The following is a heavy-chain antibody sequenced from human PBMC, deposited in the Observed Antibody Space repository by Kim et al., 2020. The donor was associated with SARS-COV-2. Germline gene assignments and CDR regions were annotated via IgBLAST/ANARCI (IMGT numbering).Heavy chain of an antibody. CDR3: ARDHVVPAANGYYYYGMDV. V-gene: IGHV1-2*02. D-gene: IGHD2-2*01. J-gene: IGHJ6*04. CDR2: INPNSGGT. CDR1: GYTFTGYY. Sequence: ASVKVSCKASGYTFTGYYMHWVRQAPGQGLEWMGWINPNSGGTNYAQKFQGRVTMTRDTSISTAYMELSRLRSDDTAVYYCARDHVVPAANGYYYYGMDVWGKGTTVTVSS.